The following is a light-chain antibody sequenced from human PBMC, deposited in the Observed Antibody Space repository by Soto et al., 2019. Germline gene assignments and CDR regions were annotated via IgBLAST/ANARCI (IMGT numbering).Light chain of an antibody. CDR1: QSVSSNY. CDR2: GAS. CDR3: QQYGSSPYT. J-gene: IGKJ2*01. Sequence: EIVLTQSPGTLSLSPGERATLSCRASQSVSSNYLAWYQQKPGQTPRLLIYGASSRATGIPDRFSGSGSGTDFALTISRLEPEDFSVYYCQQYGSSPYTVGQGTMLEIK. V-gene: IGKV3-20*01.